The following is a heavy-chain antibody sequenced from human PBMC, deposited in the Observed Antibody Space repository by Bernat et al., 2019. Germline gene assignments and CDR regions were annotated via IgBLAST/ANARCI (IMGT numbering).Heavy chain of an antibody. Sequence: QVQLQQWGAGLLKPSETLSLTCAVYGGSFSGYYWSWIRQPPGKGLEWIGEINHSGSTNYNPSLKSRVTISVDTSKNQFSLRLSSVRAADTAVYYCARGRPLYCSGGSCYSRWFDPWGQGTLVTVSS. V-gene: IGHV4-34*01. J-gene: IGHJ5*02. CDR2: INHSGST. D-gene: IGHD2-15*01. CDR1: GGSFSGYY. CDR3: ARGRPLYCSGGSCYSRWFDP.